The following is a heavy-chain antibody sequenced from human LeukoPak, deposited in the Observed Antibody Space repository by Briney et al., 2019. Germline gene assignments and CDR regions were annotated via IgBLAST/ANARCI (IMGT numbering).Heavy chain of an antibody. J-gene: IGHJ4*02. V-gene: IGHV4-30-4*08. CDR2: IYYSGST. Sequence: SETLSLTCTVSGGSISSGDYYWSWIRQPPGKGLEWIGYIYYSGSTYYSPSLKSRVTISVDTSKNQFSLKLSSVTAADTAVYYCARDRGGGRYFDYWGQGTLVTVSS. D-gene: IGHD2-15*01. CDR3: ARDRGGGRYFDY. CDR1: GGSISSGDYY.